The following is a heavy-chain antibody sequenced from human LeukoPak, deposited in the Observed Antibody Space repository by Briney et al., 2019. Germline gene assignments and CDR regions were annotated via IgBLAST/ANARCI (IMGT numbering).Heavy chain of an antibody. V-gene: IGHV4-4*07. CDR2: ISTSGST. J-gene: IGHJ6*02. Sequence: KPSETLSLTCTVSGGSISSYYWSWIRQPAGKGLEWIGRISTSGSTNYNPSLKSRVTMSVDTSKNHFSLKQRSVTAADTAVYYCARDGEDLGLEPREPSYYFGMDVWGQGTTVTVSS. CDR3: ARDGEDLGLEPREPSYYFGMDV. D-gene: IGHD1-1*01. CDR1: GGSISSYY.